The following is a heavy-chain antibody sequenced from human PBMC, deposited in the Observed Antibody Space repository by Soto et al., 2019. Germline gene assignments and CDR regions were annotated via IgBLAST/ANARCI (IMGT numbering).Heavy chain of an antibody. D-gene: IGHD3-3*01. CDR3: ARTPGRRFFDY. J-gene: IGHJ4*02. CDR1: GGSISSYY. Sequence: QVQLQESGPGLVKPSETLSLTCTVSGGSISSYYWSWIRQPPGKGLEWIGYIYYSGSTNYNPSLKSRVTLSVDTAKNQFSLNLSSVTAADTAVYSCARTPGRRFFDYWGQGTLVIVSS. CDR2: IYYSGST. V-gene: IGHV4-59*01.